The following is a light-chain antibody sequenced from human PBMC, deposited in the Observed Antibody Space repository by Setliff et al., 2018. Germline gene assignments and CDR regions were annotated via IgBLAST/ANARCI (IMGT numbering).Light chain of an antibody. V-gene: IGLV2-14*01. Sequence: QSVLTQPASVSGSPGQSITISCTGTSSDVGGYNYVSWYQQHPGKAPKLMIYDVRKRPSGVSNRFSGSKSGNTASLTISGLQAEDEADYYCNSYTSSSTMLFGGGTKGTVL. CDR2: DVR. CDR1: SSDVGGYNY. CDR3: NSYTSSSTML. J-gene: IGLJ2*01.